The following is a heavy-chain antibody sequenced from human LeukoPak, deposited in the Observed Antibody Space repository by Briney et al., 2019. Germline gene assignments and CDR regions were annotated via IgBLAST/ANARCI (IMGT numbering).Heavy chain of an antibody. Sequence: SETLSLTCTVSGGSISSSSYYWGWIRQPPGKGLEWIGYIYYSGSTNYNPSLKSRVTISVDTSKNQFSLKLSSVTAADTAVYYCARVVMGSSILDAFDIWGQGTMVTVSS. CDR2: IYYSGST. J-gene: IGHJ3*02. D-gene: IGHD3-10*01. CDR1: GGSISSSSYY. V-gene: IGHV4-61*05. CDR3: ARVVMGSSILDAFDI.